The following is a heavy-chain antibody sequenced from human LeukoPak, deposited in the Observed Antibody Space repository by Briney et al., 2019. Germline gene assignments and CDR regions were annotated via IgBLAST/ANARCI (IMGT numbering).Heavy chain of an antibody. J-gene: IGHJ6*03. CDR2: IYTSGST. V-gene: IGHV4-4*07. CDR3: ARAMTTIPYYYMDV. CDR1: GGSISSYY. Sequence: KPSETLSLTCTVSGGSISSYYWSWIRQPAGKGLEWIGRIYTSGSTNYNPSLKSRVTMSVDTSKNQFSLKLSSVTAADTAVYYCARAMTTIPYYYMDVWGKGTTVTVSS. D-gene: IGHD4-17*01.